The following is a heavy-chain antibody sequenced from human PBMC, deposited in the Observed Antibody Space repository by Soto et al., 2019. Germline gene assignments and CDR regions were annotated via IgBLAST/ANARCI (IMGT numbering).Heavy chain of an antibody. V-gene: IGHV1-46*01. D-gene: IGHD2-2*01. CDR1: GYTFTSYY. J-gene: IGHJ6*02. Sequence: ASVKVSCKASGYTFTSYYMHWVRQAPGQGLEWMGIINPSGGSTSYAQKYQGRVTMTRDTSTSTVYMELSSLRSEDTAVYYCARDFSSTSCYGAGSDYYYGMDVWGQGTTVTVSS. CDR2: INPSGGST. CDR3: ARDFSSTSCYGAGSDYYYGMDV.